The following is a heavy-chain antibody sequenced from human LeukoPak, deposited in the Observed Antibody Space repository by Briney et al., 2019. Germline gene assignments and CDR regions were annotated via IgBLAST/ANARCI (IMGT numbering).Heavy chain of an antibody. D-gene: IGHD6-13*01. CDR1: GYTFTSYG. CDR3: ARYPLSYSSNWHYHFDY. Sequence: ASVKVSFKASGYTFTSYGVSWVRQAPAQGLEWMGLMCVSNGNTNYAQTLQGRVTMTTDTSTSTAYMELRSLRSDDTAVYYCARYPLSYSSNWHYHFDYWGQGTLLTVSS. J-gene: IGHJ4*02. V-gene: IGHV1-18*01. CDR2: MCVSNGNT.